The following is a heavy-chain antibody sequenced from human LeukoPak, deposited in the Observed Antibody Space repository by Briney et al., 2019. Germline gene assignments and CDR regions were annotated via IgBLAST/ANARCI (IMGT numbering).Heavy chain of an antibody. V-gene: IGHV1-69*01. CDR3: ARGKPRRREGYNYPLDY. D-gene: IGHD5-24*01. CDR2: IIPIFGTA. Sequence: SVKLSCKASGGTFSSYAISWVRQAPGQGLEWMGGIIPIFGTANYAQKFQGRVTITADESTSTAYMELSSLRSEDTAVYFRARGKPRRREGYNYPLDYWGRGTLVTVSS. CDR1: GGTFSSYA. J-gene: IGHJ4*02.